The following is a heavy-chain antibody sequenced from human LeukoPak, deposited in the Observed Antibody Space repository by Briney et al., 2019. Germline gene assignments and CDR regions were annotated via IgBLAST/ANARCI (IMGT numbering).Heavy chain of an antibody. D-gene: IGHD6-13*01. CDR2: IIPIFGTV. CDR1: GGTFSSYA. J-gene: IGHJ4*02. CDR3: ARGTPYSSSWYHYYFDY. V-gene: IGHV1-69*13. Sequence: SVKVSCKASGGTFSSYAISWVRQAPGQGLEWMGGIIPIFGTVNYAQKFQGRVTITADESTSTAYMELSSLRSEDTAVYYCARGTPYSSSWYHYYFDYWGQGTLVTVSS.